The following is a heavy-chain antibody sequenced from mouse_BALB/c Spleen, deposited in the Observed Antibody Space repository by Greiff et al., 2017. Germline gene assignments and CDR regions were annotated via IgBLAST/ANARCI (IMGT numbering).Heavy chain of an antibody. D-gene: IGHD4-1*01. V-gene: IGHV7-3*02. CDR3: ARELGRTYYYAMDY. J-gene: IGHJ4*01. Sequence: EVQRVESGGGLVQPGGSLRLSCATSGFTFTDYYMSWVRQPPGKALEWLGFIRNKANGYTTEYSASVKGRFTISRDNSQSILYLQMNTLRAEDSATYYCARELGRTYYYAMDYWGQGTSVTVSS. CDR2: IRNKANGYTT. CDR1: GFTFTDYY.